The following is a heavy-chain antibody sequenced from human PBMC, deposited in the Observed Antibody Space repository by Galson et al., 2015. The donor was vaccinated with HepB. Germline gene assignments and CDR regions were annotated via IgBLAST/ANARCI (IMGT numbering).Heavy chain of an antibody. D-gene: IGHD6-19*01. V-gene: IGHV3-11*06. CDR3: ASGLHSSGFYYFDY. J-gene: IGHJ4*02. Sequence: SLRLSCAASGFTFSDYYMSWIRQAPGKGLEWVSYISSSSSYTNYADSVKGRFTISRDNAKNSLYLQMNSLRAEDTAVYYCASGLHSSGFYYFDYWGQGTLVTVSS. CDR2: ISSSSSYT. CDR1: GFTFSDYY.